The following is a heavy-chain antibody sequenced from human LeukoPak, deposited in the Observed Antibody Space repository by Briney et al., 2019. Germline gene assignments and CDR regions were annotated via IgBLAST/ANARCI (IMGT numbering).Heavy chain of an antibody. D-gene: IGHD3-3*01. J-gene: IGHJ4*02. CDR3: ARWRGAQSEFEY. Sequence: GGSLRLSCAASGFTFSNYWMAWVRQAPGKGLEWVANIDQDGSEKEYVDSVKGRFTISRDNARNSLYLQISSLRVEDTAVYYCARWRGAQSEFEYWGQGTLVTVSS. CDR2: IDQDGSEK. V-gene: IGHV3-7*01. CDR1: GFTFSNYW.